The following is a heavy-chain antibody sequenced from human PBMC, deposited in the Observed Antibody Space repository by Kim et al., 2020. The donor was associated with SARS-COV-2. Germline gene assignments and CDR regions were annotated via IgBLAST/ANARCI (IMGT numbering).Heavy chain of an antibody. D-gene: IGHD1-1*01. V-gene: IGHV4-59*08. J-gene: IGHJ6*01. Sequence: SETLSLTCTVSGGSISSYYWSWIRQPPGKGLEWIGYIYYSGSTNYNPSLKSRVTISVDTSKNQFSLKLSSVTAADTAVYYCARLQRRAGTTRYYYYYGM. CDR2: IYYSGST. CDR3: ARLQRRAGTTRYYYYYGM. CDR1: GGSISSYY.